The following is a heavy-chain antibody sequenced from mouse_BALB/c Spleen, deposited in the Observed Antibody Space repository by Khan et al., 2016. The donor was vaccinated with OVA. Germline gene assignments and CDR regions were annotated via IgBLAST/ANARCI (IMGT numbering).Heavy chain of an antibody. V-gene: IGHV14-1*02. CDR2: IDPENGNT. J-gene: IGHJ3*01. CDR3: TRDGYSPWFAY. D-gene: IGHD2-3*01. CDR1: GFNIKDYY. Sequence: VQLQQSGAELVRPGALVKLSCKASGFNIKDYYIHWVKQRPEQGLEWIGGIDPENGNTLYDPKFQGKASITADTSSKTPYLQLSSLTSEDTAVYYCTRDGYSPWFAYWGQGTLVTVSA.